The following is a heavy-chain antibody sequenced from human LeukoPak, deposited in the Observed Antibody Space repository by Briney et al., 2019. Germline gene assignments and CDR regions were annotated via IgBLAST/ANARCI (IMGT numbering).Heavy chain of an antibody. CDR2: ISADGGST. Sequence: PGASLRLSCAASGFSFSNYGMGWVRQAPGKGLEWVSLISADGGSTFSADSVKGRFSISRDNSKNSLYLQMNSLRSEDTAMYYCAKESGKFDYWGQGTLVAVSS. V-gene: IGHV3-43*02. CDR3: AKESGKFDY. J-gene: IGHJ4*02. CDR1: GFSFSNYG.